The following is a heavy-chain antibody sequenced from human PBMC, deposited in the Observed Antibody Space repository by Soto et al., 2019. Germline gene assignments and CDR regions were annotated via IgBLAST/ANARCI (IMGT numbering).Heavy chain of an antibody. CDR3: ARDRITMVRGVIMNYYYGMDV. J-gene: IGHJ6*02. D-gene: IGHD3-10*01. V-gene: IGHV3-21*01. CDR2: ISSSSSYI. CDR1: GFTFSSYS. Sequence: PXESLRLSCAASGFTFSSYSMNWVRQAPGKGLEWVSSISSSSSYIYYADSVKGRFTISRDNAKNSLYLQMNSLRAEDTAVYYCARDRITMVRGVIMNYYYGMDVWGQGTTVTVSS.